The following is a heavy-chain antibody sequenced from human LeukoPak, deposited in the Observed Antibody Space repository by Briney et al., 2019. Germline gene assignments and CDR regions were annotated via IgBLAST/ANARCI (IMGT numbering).Heavy chain of an antibody. CDR3: ARVMRGSQFDY. J-gene: IGHJ4*02. V-gene: IGHV4-38-2*01. CDR1: GYSITSDYY. Sequence: SETLSLTCAVSGYSITSDYYWGWIRQSPGKGLEWIGSISDGGNTYYNSSLESRATISRDTSKNQFSLKLTSVTASDTAVYYCARVMRGSQFDYWGQGTLVTVSS. D-gene: IGHD3-16*01. CDR2: ISDGGNT.